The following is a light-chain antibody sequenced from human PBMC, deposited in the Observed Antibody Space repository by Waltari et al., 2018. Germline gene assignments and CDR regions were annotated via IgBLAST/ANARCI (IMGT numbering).Light chain of an antibody. Sequence: EIVLTQSPATLSLSPGERATLSCRASQSVSSYLTWYQQKPGRPPRLLIYDASNRATGIPARFSGSGSGTDFTLTISSLEPEDFAVYYCQQRSNWPSITFGQGTRLEIK. CDR3: QQRSNWPSIT. V-gene: IGKV3-11*01. CDR1: QSVSSY. J-gene: IGKJ5*01. CDR2: DAS.